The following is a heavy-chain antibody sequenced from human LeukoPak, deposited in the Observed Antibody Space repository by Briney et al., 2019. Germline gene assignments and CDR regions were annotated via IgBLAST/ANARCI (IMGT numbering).Heavy chain of an antibody. J-gene: IGHJ5*02. D-gene: IGHD6-13*01. Sequence: GESLKISGKGSGDRFTSQWIGWVPQMPGKGLEWMGFIYPGDSDTRYSPSFQGQVTISADKSISTAYLQWNSLKASDTAMYYCARHVGRITAADTRWFDHWGQGTLVTVSS. CDR2: IYPGDSDT. CDR1: GDRFTSQW. CDR3: ARHVGRITAADTRWFDH. V-gene: IGHV5-51*01.